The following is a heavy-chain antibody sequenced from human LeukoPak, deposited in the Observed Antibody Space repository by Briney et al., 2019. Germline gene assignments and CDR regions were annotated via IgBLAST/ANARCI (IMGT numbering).Heavy chain of an antibody. Sequence: ASVKVSCTASGYTFTSYAMNWVRQAPGQGLEWMGWINTNTGNPTYAQGFTGRFVFSLDTSVSTAYLQISSLKAEDTAVYYCARTGRWVRGVIRDNWYDPWGQGTLVTVSS. J-gene: IGHJ5*02. CDR1: GYTFTSYA. D-gene: IGHD3-10*01. CDR2: INTNTGNP. CDR3: ARTGRWVRGVIRDNWYDP. V-gene: IGHV7-4-1*02.